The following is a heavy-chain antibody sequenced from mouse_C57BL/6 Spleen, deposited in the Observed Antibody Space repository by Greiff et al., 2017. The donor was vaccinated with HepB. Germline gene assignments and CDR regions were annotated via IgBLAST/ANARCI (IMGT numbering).Heavy chain of an antibody. CDR1: GYTFTSYW. CDR2: IDPSDSYT. D-gene: IGHD3-3*01. CDR3: ARGGTSYAMDY. Sequence: QVQLQQPGAELVMPGASVKLSCKASGYTFTSYWMHWVKQRPGQGLEWIGEIDPSDSYTNYNQKFKGKSTLTVDKSSNTAYMQLSSLTSEDSAVYYCARGGTSYAMDYWGQGTSVTVSS. V-gene: IGHV1-69*01. J-gene: IGHJ4*01.